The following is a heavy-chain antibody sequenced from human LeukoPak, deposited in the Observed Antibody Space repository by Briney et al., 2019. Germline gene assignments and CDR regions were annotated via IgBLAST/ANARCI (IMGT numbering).Heavy chain of an antibody. V-gene: IGHV1-69*04. CDR1: GYTFNDYG. CDR3: ARGDDVSGWVY. D-gene: IGHD6-19*01. CDR2: VIPVLAST. J-gene: IGHJ4*02. Sequence: ASVKVPCKTSGYTFNDYGISWVRQAPGQGLEWMGRVIPVLASTNYAQKFQGRITITADKPTSTVYMDLSSLRSDDTAVYYCARGDDVSGWVYWGQGTLVTVSS.